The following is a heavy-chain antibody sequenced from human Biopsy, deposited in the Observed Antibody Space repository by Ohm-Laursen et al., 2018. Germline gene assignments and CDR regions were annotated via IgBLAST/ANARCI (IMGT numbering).Heavy chain of an antibody. V-gene: IGHV1-18*01. CDR3: ARDVVGRGASFFDF. Sequence: SVNVSSNASGYTFANYGIGWVRHAPGQGLERMVWISVYNGNTDYPPKLQGRVTLNTDTSTSRAYMELRSLTSDDTAIYSCARDVVGRGASFFDFWGQGTSVTVSS. CDR2: ISVYNGNT. J-gene: IGHJ4*02. D-gene: IGHD1-26*01. CDR1: GYTFANYG.